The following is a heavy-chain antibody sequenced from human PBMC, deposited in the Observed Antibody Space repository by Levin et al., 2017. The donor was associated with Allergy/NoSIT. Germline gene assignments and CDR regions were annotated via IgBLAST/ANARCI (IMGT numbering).Heavy chain of an antibody. CDR2: IHHTGKT. CDR3: ARYYCPGGTCTHFDF. CDR1: GDSITTYY. V-gene: IGHV4-59*01. D-gene: IGHD2-8*02. Sequence: SETLSLTCSVSGDSITTYYWAWIRQAPGKGLEWIGYIHHTGKTDSNPSLKSRVTISADTPKNQFSMKLTSVTAADTAMYYCARYYCPGGTCTHFDFWGQGTLVTVSS. J-gene: IGHJ4*02.